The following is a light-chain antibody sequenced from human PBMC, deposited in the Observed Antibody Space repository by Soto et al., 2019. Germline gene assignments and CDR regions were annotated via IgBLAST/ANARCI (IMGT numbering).Light chain of an antibody. CDR3: CSYAGSSTYV. CDR2: EGS. V-gene: IGLV2-23*01. J-gene: IGLJ1*01. Sequence: QSVLTQPASVSGSPGQSITISCTGASSDVGSYNLVSWYQQHPGKAPKLMIYEGSKRPSGVSNRFSGSKSGNTASLTISGLQPEDDADYYCCSYAGSSTYVFGTGTKLTVL. CDR1: SSDVGSYNL.